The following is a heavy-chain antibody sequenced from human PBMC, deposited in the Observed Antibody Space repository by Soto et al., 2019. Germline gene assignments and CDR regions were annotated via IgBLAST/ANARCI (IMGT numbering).Heavy chain of an antibody. CDR1: GFTFSSYS. CDR3: ARDTYYYGSGSYYNGIDY. V-gene: IGHV3-21*01. Sequence: EVQLVESGGGLVKPGGSLRLSCAASGFTFSSYSMNWVRQAPGKGLEWVSSISSSSSYIYYADSVKGRFTISRDNAKNSLYLQINSLRAEDTAVYYCARDTYYYGSGSYYNGIDYWGQGTLVTVSS. D-gene: IGHD3-10*01. CDR2: ISSSSSYI. J-gene: IGHJ4*02.